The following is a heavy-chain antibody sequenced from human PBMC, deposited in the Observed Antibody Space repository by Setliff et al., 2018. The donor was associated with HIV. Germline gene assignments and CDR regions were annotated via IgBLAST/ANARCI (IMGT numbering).Heavy chain of an antibody. CDR1: GYAFTSYG. V-gene: IGHV1-18*01. D-gene: IGHD1-26*01. CDR3: ARNVPGIVPRRVGFDP. CDR2: ISAYNGNT. Sequence: ASVKVSCKASGYAFTSYGISWVRQAPGQGLEWMGWISAYNGNTKYEQKFQGRITLTTDPSTSKVYMELRSLRSDDTAMYYCARNVPGIVPRRVGFDPWGQGTLVTVSS. J-gene: IGHJ5*02.